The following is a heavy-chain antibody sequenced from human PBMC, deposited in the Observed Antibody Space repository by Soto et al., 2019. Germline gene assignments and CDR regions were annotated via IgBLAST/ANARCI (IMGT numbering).Heavy chain of an antibody. V-gene: IGHV4-34*01. CDR3: ARVPYYYGMDV. Sequence: LSLTCAVYGGSFSGYYWSWIRQPPGKGLEWIGEINHSGSTNYNPSLKSRVTISVDTSKNQFSLKLSSVTAADTAVYYCARVPYYYGMDVWGQGTTVTVSS. CDR1: GGSFSGYY. CDR2: INHSGST. J-gene: IGHJ6*02.